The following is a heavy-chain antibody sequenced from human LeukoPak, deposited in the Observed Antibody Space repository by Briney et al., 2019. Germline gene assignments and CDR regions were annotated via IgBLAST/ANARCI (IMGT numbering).Heavy chain of an antibody. J-gene: IGHJ5*02. V-gene: IGHV1-69*05. Sequence: ASVKVSCKASGGTFSSYAISWVRQAPGQGLEGMGGIIPIFGTANYAQKFQGRVTITTDESTSTAYMELSSLRSEDTAVYYCARDAAEDPYYDILTGYYPINWLDPWGQGTLVTVSS. CDR3: ARDAAEDPYYDILTGYYPINWLDP. CDR2: IIPIFGTA. CDR1: GGTFSSYA. D-gene: IGHD3-9*01.